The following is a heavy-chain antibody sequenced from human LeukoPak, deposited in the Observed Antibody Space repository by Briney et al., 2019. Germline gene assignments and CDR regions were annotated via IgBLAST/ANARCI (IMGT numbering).Heavy chain of an antibody. D-gene: IGHD3-10*01. CDR2: IIPIFGTA. V-gene: IGHV1-69*05. CDR1: GYTFTSYG. J-gene: IGHJ4*02. Sequence: SVKVSCKASGYTFTSYGISWVRQAPGQGLEWMGGIIPIFGTANYAQKFQGRVTITTDESTSTAYMELSSLRSEDTAVYYRARDPSSGSGSYGDYGGRGTLVPVS. CDR3: ARDPSSGSGSYGDY.